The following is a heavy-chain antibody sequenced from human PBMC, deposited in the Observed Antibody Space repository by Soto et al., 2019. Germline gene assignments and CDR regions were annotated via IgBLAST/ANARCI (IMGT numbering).Heavy chain of an antibody. V-gene: IGHV2-26*01. J-gene: IGHJ4*02. CDR2: IFSNDEK. CDR1: GFSLSNARMG. D-gene: IGHD6-19*01. Sequence: QVTLKESGPVLVKPTETLTLTCTVSGFSLSNARMGVSWIRQPPGKALEWLAHIFSNDEKSYSTSLKSRLTISKDTSKSQVVLTMTNMDPVDTATYYCARIDDRGWSGIVYWGQGTLVTVSS. CDR3: ARIDDRGWSGIVY.